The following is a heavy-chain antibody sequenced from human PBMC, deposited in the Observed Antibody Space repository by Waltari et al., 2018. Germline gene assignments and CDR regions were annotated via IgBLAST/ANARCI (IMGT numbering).Heavy chain of an antibody. CDR3: AKDTKQFADAFDI. V-gene: IGHV3-30*18. CDR1: GFTFSSYG. CDR2: ISYDGSNK. Sequence: QVQLVESGGGVVQPGRSLRLSCAASGFTFSSYGMNWGRQAPGKGLEWVAVISYDGSNKYYADSVKGRFTISRDNSKNTLYLQMNSLRAEDTAVYYCAKDTKQFADAFDIWGQGTMVTVSS. J-gene: IGHJ3*02. D-gene: IGHD3-10*01.